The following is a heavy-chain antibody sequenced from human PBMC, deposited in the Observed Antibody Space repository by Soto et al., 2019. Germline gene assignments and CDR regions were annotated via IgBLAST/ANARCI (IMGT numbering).Heavy chain of an antibody. J-gene: IGHJ2*01. CDR3: AKEAGYCSGGSCYSHWYFDL. CDR1: GFSFSSYA. Sequence: QVQLVESGGGVVQPGRSLRLSCAASGFSFSSYAMHWFRQAPGKGLEWVAVISYDGSRKNYADSVEGRFTISRDNSKNTLYLQMNNLRTEDTAVFSCAKEAGYCSGGSCYSHWYFDLWGRGTLVTVSS. CDR2: ISYDGSRK. D-gene: IGHD2-15*01. V-gene: IGHV3-30*18.